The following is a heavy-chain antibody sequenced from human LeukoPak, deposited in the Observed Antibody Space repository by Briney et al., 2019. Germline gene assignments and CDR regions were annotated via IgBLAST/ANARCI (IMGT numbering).Heavy chain of an antibody. V-gene: IGHV3-74*03. Sequence: GGSLRLSCAASGFTFSNYWMHWVRQAPGKGLVWVSRINSDGSSTTYVDSVKGRFTISRDNAKNTLYLQMNRLRAEDTAVYYCAKDSTAMVTLFDYWGQGTLVTVSS. CDR1: GFTFSNYW. CDR3: AKDSTAMVTLFDY. CDR2: INSDGSST. J-gene: IGHJ4*02. D-gene: IGHD5-18*01.